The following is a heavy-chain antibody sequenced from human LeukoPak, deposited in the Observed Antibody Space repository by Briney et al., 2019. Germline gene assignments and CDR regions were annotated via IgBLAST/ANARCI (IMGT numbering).Heavy chain of an antibody. V-gene: IGHV4-39*01. J-gene: IGHJ4*02. D-gene: IGHD6-13*01. CDR2: IYYSGST. CDR1: GGSISSSSYY. Sequence: SETLSLTCTVSGGSISSSSYYGGWIRQPPGKGLEWIGSIYYSGSTYYNPSLKSRVTISVDTSKNQFSLKLSSVTAADTAVYYCARGAAAGFSFDYWGQGTLVTVSS. CDR3: ARGAAAGFSFDY.